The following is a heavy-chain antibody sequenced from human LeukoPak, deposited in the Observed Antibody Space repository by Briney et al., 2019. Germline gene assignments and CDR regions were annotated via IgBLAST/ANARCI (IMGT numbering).Heavy chain of an antibody. V-gene: IGHV3-30*03. Sequence: GGSLRLSCEASGFTFSTYWMSWVRQAPGKGLEWVAIISYDGPNKDHADSVKGRFTISRDNSKNTLYLQMNSLRPEDTAVYYCARGAHYYDSSDNFDYWGLGTLVTVSS. CDR1: GFTFSTYW. D-gene: IGHD3-22*01. J-gene: IGHJ4*02. CDR3: ARGAHYYDSSDNFDY. CDR2: ISYDGPNK.